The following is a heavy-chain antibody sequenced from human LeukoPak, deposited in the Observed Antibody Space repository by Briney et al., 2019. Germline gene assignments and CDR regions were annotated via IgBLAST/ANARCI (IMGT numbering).Heavy chain of an antibody. J-gene: IGHJ4*02. V-gene: IGHV3-9*01. Sequence: GGSLRLSCAASGFTFDGCAMHWVRQAPGKGLEWVSSISWNSGNIDYADSVRGRFTISRDNAKNSLYLQMNSLEAGDTALYYCAKEGSVCTNGICRYFDSWGQGTLVIVSS. D-gene: IGHD2-8*01. CDR2: ISWNSGNI. CDR3: AKEGSVCTNGICRYFDS. CDR1: GFTFDGCA.